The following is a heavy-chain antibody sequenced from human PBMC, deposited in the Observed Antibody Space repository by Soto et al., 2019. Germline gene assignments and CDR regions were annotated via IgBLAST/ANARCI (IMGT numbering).Heavy chain of an antibody. V-gene: IGHV4-30-2*01. J-gene: IGHJ4*02. D-gene: IGHD5-12*01. CDR3: AAGGGLPRYY. CDR2: IYHSGST. Sequence: QLQLQESGSGLVKPSQTLSLTCAVSGGSISSGGYSWSWIRQPPGKGQEWIGYIYHSGSTYYNPSHKSRVTLSEDRSKNKFPLKMSSVTAADTAVYYYAAGGGLPRYYWGQGTLVTVSS. CDR1: GGSISSGGYS.